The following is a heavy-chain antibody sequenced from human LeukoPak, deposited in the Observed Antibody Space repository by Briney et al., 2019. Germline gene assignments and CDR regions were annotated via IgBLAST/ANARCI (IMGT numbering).Heavy chain of an antibody. D-gene: IGHD5-12*01. CDR3: ATDSGYSAFDV. V-gene: IGHV3-7*01. Sequence: GGSLRLSCAASGFTFTSSWMCWVRQAPGKGLEWLANINEAGSVTNYVHSVRGRFTISRDNAKNSLYLQMNSLRVEDTAVYYCATDSGYSAFDVWGQGTMVSVSS. CDR1: GFTFTSSW. J-gene: IGHJ3*01. CDR2: INEAGSVT.